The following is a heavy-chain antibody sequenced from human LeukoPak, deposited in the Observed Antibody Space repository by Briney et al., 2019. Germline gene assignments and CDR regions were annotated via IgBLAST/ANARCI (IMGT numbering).Heavy chain of an antibody. J-gene: IGHJ4*02. Sequence: GGSLRLSCAASGFTFSSSAMHWVRQPPGKGLEWVTVISNDESNKYYADSVKGRFTISRDNSKNMLYLQMNSLRTEDTAVYYCAKVGNGNDYYWGQGTLVTVSS. CDR2: ISNDESNK. V-gene: IGHV3-30*18. CDR1: GFTFSSSA. CDR3: AKVGNGNDYY. D-gene: IGHD5-12*01.